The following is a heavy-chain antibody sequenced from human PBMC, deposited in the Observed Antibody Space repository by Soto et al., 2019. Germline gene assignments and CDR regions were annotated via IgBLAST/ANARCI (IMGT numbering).Heavy chain of an antibody. Sequence: QVQLVESGGGVVQPGRSLRLSCAASGFTFSIHAMHWVRQAPGKGLEWVAVISYDGNNIVYADSVKGRFTISRDNSENTLSLQMSRLREEDTGVYYCARRDSYGGPNNCGMDVWGQGTTVTV. V-gene: IGHV3-30-3*01. D-gene: IGHD5-18*01. CDR2: ISYDGNNI. J-gene: IGHJ6*02. CDR1: GFTFSIHA. CDR3: ARRDSYGGPNNCGMDV.